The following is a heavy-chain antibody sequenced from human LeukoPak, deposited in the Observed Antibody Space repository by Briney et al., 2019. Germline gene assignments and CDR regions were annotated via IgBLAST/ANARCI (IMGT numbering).Heavy chain of an antibody. D-gene: IGHD3-3*01. V-gene: IGHV3-21*01. CDR3: ARGFSTIFGVVTYYFDY. J-gene: IGHJ4*02. CDR1: GFTFSGYA. CDR2: ISSSSSYI. Sequence: GGSLRLSCAASGFTFSGYAMSWVRQAPGKGLEWVSSISSSSSYIYYADSVKGRFTISRDNAKNSLYLQMNSLRAEDTAVYYCARGFSTIFGVVTYYFDYWGQGTLVTVSS.